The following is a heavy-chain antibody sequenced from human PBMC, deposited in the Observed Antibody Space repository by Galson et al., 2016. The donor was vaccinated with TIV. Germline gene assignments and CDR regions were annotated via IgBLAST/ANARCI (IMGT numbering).Heavy chain of an antibody. V-gene: IGHV3-23*01. CDR3: ARDPNGDWIGAFDF. J-gene: IGHJ3*01. CDR2: VHAGGGGA. D-gene: IGHD4-17*01. Sequence: SLRLPCAASGFTFSKYAMIWVRQAPGKGLEWVSAVHAGGGGASYSDSVKGRFTISRDNSRNTLFLQMSSLTVEDTAVYFCARDPNGDWIGAFDFWGRGIMVTVSS. CDR1: GFTFSKYA.